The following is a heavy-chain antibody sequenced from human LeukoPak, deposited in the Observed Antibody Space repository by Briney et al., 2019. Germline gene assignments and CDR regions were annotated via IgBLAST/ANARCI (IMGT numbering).Heavy chain of an antibody. CDR1: GFTFSGSA. CDR3: TEDYYGSGSYSY. J-gene: IGHJ4*02. D-gene: IGHD3-10*01. Sequence: GGSPRLSWAASGFTFSGSAMHWVRQASGKGLEWVGRIRSKANSYATAYAASVKGRFTISRDDSKNTAYLQMNSLKTEDTAVYYCTEDYYGSGSYSYWGQGTLVTVSS. V-gene: IGHV3-73*01. CDR2: IRSKANSYAT.